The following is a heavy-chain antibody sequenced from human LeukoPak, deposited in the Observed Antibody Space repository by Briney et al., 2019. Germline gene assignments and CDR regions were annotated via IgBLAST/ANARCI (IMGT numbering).Heavy chain of an antibody. J-gene: IGHJ4*02. CDR3: ARDRVSTVHPIDY. D-gene: IGHD6-6*01. Sequence: GGSLRLSCAVSGFSVSTKYMSWVRQAPGKGLAWVSVIYSGGTTYYADSVKGRFTISRDNSKSTLYLQMNSLRAEDTAVYYCARDRVSTVHPIDYWGQGTLVTVPS. CDR2: IYSGGTT. CDR1: GFSVSTKY. V-gene: IGHV3-66*01.